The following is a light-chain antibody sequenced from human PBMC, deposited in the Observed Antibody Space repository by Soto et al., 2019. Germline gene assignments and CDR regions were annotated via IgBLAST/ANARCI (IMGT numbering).Light chain of an antibody. CDR1: QFVSTN. V-gene: IGKV3-15*01. CDR2: SAS. CDR3: QQFNNWPPLT. Sequence: EVVMTQSPATLSVSPGERATLSCRASQFVSTNLAWYQQKPGQAPRLLIYSASTRATGIPARFSGSGSGTEFTLTFRSLQSEDSAVYYCQQFNNWPPLTFGGGTKVEVK. J-gene: IGKJ4*01.